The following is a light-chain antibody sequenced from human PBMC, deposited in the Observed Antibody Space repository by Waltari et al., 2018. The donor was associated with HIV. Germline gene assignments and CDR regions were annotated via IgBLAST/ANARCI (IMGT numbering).Light chain of an antibody. Sequence: QTVVTQGPSFSVSPGGTVTLTCGLSSGSVSTRYYPSWYQQTPGQAPRTLIYNTNPRSSGVPDRFSGSILGNKAALTIAGAQADDESDYYCVLYMGSGISVFGGGTKLTVL. J-gene: IGLJ3*02. CDR3: VLYMGSGISV. CDR2: NTN. V-gene: IGLV8-61*01. CDR1: SGSVSTRYY.